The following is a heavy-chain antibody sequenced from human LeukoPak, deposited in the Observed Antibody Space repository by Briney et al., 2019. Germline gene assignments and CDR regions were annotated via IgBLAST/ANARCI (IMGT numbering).Heavy chain of an antibody. CDR3: ARGYCSGGSCYYYYYYYYMDV. Sequence: GGSLRLSCAASGFTFDDYGMSWVRQAPGKGLEWVSGINWNGGSTGYADSVKGRFTISRDNAKNSLYLQMNSLRAEDTALYYCARGYCSGGSCYYYYYYYYMDVWGKGTTVTVSS. CDR1: GFTFDDYG. D-gene: IGHD2-15*01. CDR2: INWNGGST. J-gene: IGHJ6*03. V-gene: IGHV3-20*04.